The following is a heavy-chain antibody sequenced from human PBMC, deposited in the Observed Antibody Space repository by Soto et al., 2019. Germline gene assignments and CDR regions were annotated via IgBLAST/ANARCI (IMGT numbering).Heavy chain of an antibody. J-gene: IGHJ5*02. CDR2: INPNSGGT. Sequence: GASVKVSCKASGYTFTGYYMHWVRQAPGQGLEWMGWINPNSGGTNYAQKFQGRVTMTRDTSISTAYMELSRLRSDDTAVYYCAGGNYYDSSGSPRGYNWFDPWGQGTLVTVSS. CDR3: AGGNYYDSSGSPRGYNWFDP. V-gene: IGHV1-2*02. CDR1: GYTFTGYY. D-gene: IGHD3-22*01.